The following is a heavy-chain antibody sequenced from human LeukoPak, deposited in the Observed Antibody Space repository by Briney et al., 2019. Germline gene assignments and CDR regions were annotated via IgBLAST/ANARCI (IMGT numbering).Heavy chain of an antibody. V-gene: IGHV4-39*07. CDR2: IYYSGDT. D-gene: IGHD1-26*01. CDR1: GGSISSSSHY. J-gene: IGHJ4*02. Sequence: SETLSLTCTVSGGSISSSSHYWGWIRQPPGKGLEWIGSIYYSGDTYYNPSLKSRVTISVDTSKNQFSLKLSSVTAADTAVYYCARASVGATSGFFDYWGQGTLVTVSS. CDR3: ARASVGATSGFFDY.